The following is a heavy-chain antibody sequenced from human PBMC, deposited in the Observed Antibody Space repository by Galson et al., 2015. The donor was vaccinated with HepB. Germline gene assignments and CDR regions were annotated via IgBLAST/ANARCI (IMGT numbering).Heavy chain of an antibody. CDR1: GFTFSRYG. D-gene: IGHD4-17*01. CDR2: ISYDGSNK. Sequence: SLRLSCAASGFTFSRYGMHWVRQAPGKGLEWVAVISYDGSNKYYADSVKGRFTISRDNSKNTLYLQMNSLRAEDTAVYYCAKDRMTTVFGFDYWGQGTLVTVSS. CDR3: AKDRMTTVFGFDY. J-gene: IGHJ4*02. V-gene: IGHV3-30*18.